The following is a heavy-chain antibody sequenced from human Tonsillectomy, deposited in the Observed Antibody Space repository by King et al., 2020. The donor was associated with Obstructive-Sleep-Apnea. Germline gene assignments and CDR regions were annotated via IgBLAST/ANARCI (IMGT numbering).Heavy chain of an antibody. D-gene: IGHD2-21*02. CDR1: GFTFSDYY. J-gene: IGHJ2*01. Sequence: QGQLVQSGGGLVKPGGSLRLSCAASGFTFSDYYMSWIRQAPGKGLEWVSYISSNDNSIRYADSVEGRFTISRDNAKNSLYLQMNSLRAEDTAVYYCVKEGYCAGDCSRGYFDLWGRGTLVTVSS. CDR3: VKEGYCAGDCSRGYFDL. CDR2: ISSNDNSI. V-gene: IGHV3-11*01.